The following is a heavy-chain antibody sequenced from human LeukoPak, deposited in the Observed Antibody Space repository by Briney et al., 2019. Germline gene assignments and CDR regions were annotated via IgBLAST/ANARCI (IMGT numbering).Heavy chain of an antibody. D-gene: IGHD2-15*01. CDR2: IYYRGST. CDR3: ARDLVTTRGTPLVVAANNDAFDI. Sequence: SETLSLTCTVSGGSISSSSYYWGWIRQPPGKGLEWIGYIYYRGSTNYNPSLKSRVTMSVDTSKNQFSLKLSSVTAADTAVYYCARDLVTTRGTPLVVAANNDAFDIWGQGTMVTVSS. CDR1: GGSISSSSYY. V-gene: IGHV4-61*05. J-gene: IGHJ3*02.